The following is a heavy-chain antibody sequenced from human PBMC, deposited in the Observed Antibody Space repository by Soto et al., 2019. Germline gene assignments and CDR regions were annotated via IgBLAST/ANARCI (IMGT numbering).Heavy chain of an antibody. CDR2: ISGSGGST. D-gene: IGHD7-27*01. Sequence: EVQLLESGGGLVQPGGSLRLSCAASGFTFSSYAMSWVRQAPGKGLEWVSAISGSGGSTYYADSVKGRFTISRDNSKNTLYLHMNGLRAEDTAVYYCAKDRTVNSWGWRGAFDYWGQGTLVTVSS. V-gene: IGHV3-23*01. CDR1: GFTFSSYA. J-gene: IGHJ4*02. CDR3: AKDRTVNSWGWRGAFDY.